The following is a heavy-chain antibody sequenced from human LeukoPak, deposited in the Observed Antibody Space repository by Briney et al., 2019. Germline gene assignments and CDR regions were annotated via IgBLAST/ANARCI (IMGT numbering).Heavy chain of an antibody. V-gene: IGHV4-59*01. CDR2: IYYSGST. CDR1: GGSISSYY. D-gene: IGHD5-12*01. J-gene: IGHJ4*02. CDR3: ARHSDYLFDY. Sequence: SETLSLTCTVSGGSISSYYWSWIRQPPGKGLEWIGYIYYSGSTDYNPSLKSRVTISVDTSKNQFSLKLSSVTAADTAVYYCARHSDYLFDYWGQGTLVTVSS.